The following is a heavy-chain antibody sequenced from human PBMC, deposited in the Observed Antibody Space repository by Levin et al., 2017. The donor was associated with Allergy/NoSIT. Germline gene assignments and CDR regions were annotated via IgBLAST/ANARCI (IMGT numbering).Heavy chain of an antibody. V-gene: IGHV3-74*01. D-gene: IGHD6-13*01. J-gene: IGHJ1*01. Sequence: GGSLRLSCAASGFTFSSYWMHWVRQAPGKGLVWVSRINSDGSSTSYVDSVKGRFTISRDNAKNTLYLQMNSLRAEDTAVYYCARDERLAAAGFQHWGQGTLVTVSS. CDR2: INSDGSST. CDR1: GFTFSSYW. CDR3: ARDERLAAAGFQH.